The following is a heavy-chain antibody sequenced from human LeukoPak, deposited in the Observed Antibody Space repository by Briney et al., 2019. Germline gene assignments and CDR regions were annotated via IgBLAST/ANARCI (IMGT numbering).Heavy chain of an antibody. Sequence: GGSLRLSCAGSGFTFSSYSMNWVRQVPGKGLEWVSFISSSSSYIYYADSVKGRFTISRDNAKNTLYLQMNSLRAEDTAVYYCARGTWATLYYYYMDVWGKGTTVTVSS. CDR2: ISSSSSYI. CDR3: ARGTWATLYYYYMDV. V-gene: IGHV3-21*01. CDR1: GFTFSSYS. D-gene: IGHD5-24*01. J-gene: IGHJ6*03.